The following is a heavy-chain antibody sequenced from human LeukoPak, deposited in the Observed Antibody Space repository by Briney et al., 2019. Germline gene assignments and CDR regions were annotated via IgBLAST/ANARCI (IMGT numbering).Heavy chain of an antibody. J-gene: IGHJ5*02. V-gene: IGHV3-21*04. CDR1: GFTFSSYT. CDR2: ISSSSSYI. D-gene: IGHD3-10*01. Sequence: GGSLRLSCAASGFTFSSYTMNWVRQAPGKGLEWVSSISSSSSYIYYADSVKGRFTISRDNAKNSLYLQMNSLRAEDTAVYYCAKRGSGKWFDPWGQGTLVTVSS. CDR3: AKRGSGKWFDP.